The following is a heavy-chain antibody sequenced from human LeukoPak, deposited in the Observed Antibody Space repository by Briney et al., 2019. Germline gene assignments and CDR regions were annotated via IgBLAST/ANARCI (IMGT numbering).Heavy chain of an antibody. D-gene: IGHD1-26*01. V-gene: IGHV3-72*01. Sequence: PGGSLRLSCAASGFTLSDHYMDWVRQAPGKGLEWVGRTRNKVNSYTTEYAASVKGRFTISRDDSKNSMYLQMNSLKTEDTAVYHCARDSGSRFDCWGQGTPVTVSS. J-gene: IGHJ4*02. CDR1: GFTLSDHY. CDR2: TRNKVNSYTT. CDR3: ARDSGSRFDC.